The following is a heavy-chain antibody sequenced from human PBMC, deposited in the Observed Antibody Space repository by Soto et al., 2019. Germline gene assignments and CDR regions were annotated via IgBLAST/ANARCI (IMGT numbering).Heavy chain of an antibody. Sequence: GGSLRLSCAASGFTFSSYSMNWVRQAPGKGLEWVSYISSSSSTKYYAESEKGRITISRNNAKNSLYLQKNSLRAEDTAVYYCVNTDMGGSYDHWGLGTLVTVSS. CDR3: VNTDMGGSYDH. V-gene: IGHV3-48*01. D-gene: IGHD1-26*01. CDR2: ISSSSSTK. CDR1: GFTFSSYS. J-gene: IGHJ5*02.